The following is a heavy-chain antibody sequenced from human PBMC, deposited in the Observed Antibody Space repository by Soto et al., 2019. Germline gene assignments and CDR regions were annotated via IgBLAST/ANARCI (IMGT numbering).Heavy chain of an antibody. CDR1: GGSISSSSYY. Sequence: PSETLSLTCTVSGGSISSSSYYLGWIRQPPGKGLEWIGSIYYSWSTYYNPSLKSRVTISLGTSKNQFSLKLSSVTAADTAVYYGARQGRYDFWSGYTTYYYGMDVWGQGTTVTVSS. J-gene: IGHJ6*02. D-gene: IGHD3-3*01. CDR2: IYYSWST. V-gene: IGHV4-39*01. CDR3: ARQGRYDFWSGYTTYYYGMDV.